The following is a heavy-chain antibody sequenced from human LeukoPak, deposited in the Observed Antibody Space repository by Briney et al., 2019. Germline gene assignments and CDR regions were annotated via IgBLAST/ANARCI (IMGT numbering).Heavy chain of an antibody. D-gene: IGHD1-7*01. J-gene: IGHJ4*02. CDR3: ARGWNYAFDY. CDR2: IYYSGST. CDR1: GGSISSYY. Sequence: SETLSLTCTVAGGSISSYYWSWIRQPPGKGLEWIGYIYYSGSTNYNPSLKSRVTISVDTSKNQFSLKLSSVPAADTAVYYCARGWNYAFDYWGQGTLVTVSS. V-gene: IGHV4-59*01.